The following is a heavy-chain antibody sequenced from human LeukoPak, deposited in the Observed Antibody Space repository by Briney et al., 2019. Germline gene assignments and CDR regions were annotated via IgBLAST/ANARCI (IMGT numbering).Heavy chain of an antibody. J-gene: IGHJ6*03. V-gene: IGHV3-15*01. CDR1: GFTFSSYG. CDR3: TTEFKELGSFFYFYYMDV. Sequence: GGSLRLSCAASGFTFSSYGMHWVRQAPGKGLEWVGRIKTKSEGGTTDYAALAKGRFTISRDDSKNALFLQMDSLKSDDTAMYYCTTEFKELGSFFYFYYMDVWGTGTTVTISS. D-gene: IGHD3-10*01. CDR2: IKTKSEGGTT.